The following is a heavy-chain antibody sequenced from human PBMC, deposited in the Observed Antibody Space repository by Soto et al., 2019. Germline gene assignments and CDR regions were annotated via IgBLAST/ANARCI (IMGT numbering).Heavy chain of an antibody. CDR3: ARDRAPYYDFWSGYENASDI. J-gene: IGHJ3*02. Sequence: SVKVSCKASGGTFSSYAISWVRQAPGQGLEWMGGIIPIFGTANYAQKFQGRVTITADESTSTAYMELSSLRSEDTAVYYCARDRAPYYDFWSGYENASDIWGQGTMVTVSS. CDR2: IIPIFGTA. CDR1: GGTFSSYA. V-gene: IGHV1-69*13. D-gene: IGHD3-3*01.